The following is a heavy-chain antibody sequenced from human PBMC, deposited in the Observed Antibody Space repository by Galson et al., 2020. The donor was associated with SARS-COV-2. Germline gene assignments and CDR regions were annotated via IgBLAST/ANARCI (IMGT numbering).Heavy chain of an antibody. V-gene: IGHV1-69*10. CDR1: GGTFSSYA. CDR2: IIPILGIA. CDR3: AREYYYGSGSYFGPEKFIDY. D-gene: IGHD3-10*01. Sequence: SVKVSCKASGGTFSSYAISWVRQAPGQGLEWMGGIIPILGIANYAQKFQGRVTITADKSTSTAYMELSSLRSEDTAVYYCAREYYYGSGSYFGPEKFIDYWGQGTLVTVSS. J-gene: IGHJ4*02.